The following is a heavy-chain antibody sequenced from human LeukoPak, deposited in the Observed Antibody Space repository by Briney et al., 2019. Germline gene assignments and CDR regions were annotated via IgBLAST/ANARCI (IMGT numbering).Heavy chain of an antibody. D-gene: IGHD3-16*02. J-gene: IGHJ6*03. V-gene: IGHV4-59*08. CDR2: IYVTGN. CDR3: ARHIGGGIEDMDV. Sequence: PSETLSLTCTVSGGSIGTYYWSWVRQSPGTGLECIGYIYVTGNRYNPYLQSRVTISVDRSRNQFFLKMTSVTAADTAVYYCARHIGGGIEDMDVWGRGTKVTVSS. CDR1: GGSIGTYY.